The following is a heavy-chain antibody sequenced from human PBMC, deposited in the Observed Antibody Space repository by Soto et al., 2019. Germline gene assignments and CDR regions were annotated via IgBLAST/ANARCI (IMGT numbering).Heavy chain of an antibody. CDR1: GYIFTAYS. Sequence: LKVSCKASGYIFTAYSMHWVRQAPGQGLEWVGWFNPNSGDTIYAQKFQGRVTLTGDTSISTAYMELYSLTSDDTAVYYCAREASAVISLDYWGQGTLVTVSS. J-gene: IGHJ4*02. V-gene: IGHV1-2*02. CDR2: FNPNSGDT. D-gene: IGHD6-19*01. CDR3: AREASAVISLDY.